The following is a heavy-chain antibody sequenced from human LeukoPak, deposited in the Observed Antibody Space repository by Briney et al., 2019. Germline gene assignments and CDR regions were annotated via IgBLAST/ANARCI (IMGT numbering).Heavy chain of an antibody. V-gene: IGHV4-59*08. CDR2: IYYSGST. CDR1: GGSISSYY. J-gene: IGHJ6*02. CDR3: ARWRPIAAAGMSGMDV. Sequence: SETLSLTCTVSGGSISSYYWSWTRQPPGKGLEWIGYIYYSGSTNYNPSLKSRVTISVDTSKNQFSLKLSSVTAADTAVYYCARWRPIAAAGMSGMDVWGQGTTVTVSS. D-gene: IGHD6-13*01.